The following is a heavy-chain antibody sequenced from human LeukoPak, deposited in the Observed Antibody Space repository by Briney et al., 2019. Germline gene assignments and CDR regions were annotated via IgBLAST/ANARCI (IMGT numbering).Heavy chain of an antibody. CDR3: ASGGYSSAYAMQGGWFDP. CDR2: IYYSGST. D-gene: IGHD5-18*01. V-gene: IGHV4-39*07. CDR1: GGSISSSSYY. Sequence: SETLSLTCTVSGGSISSSSYYWGWIRQPPGKGLEWIGSIYYSGSTYYNPSLKSRVTISVDTSKNQFSLKLSSVTAADTAVYYCASGGYSSAYAMQGGWFDPWGQGTLVTVSS. J-gene: IGHJ5*02.